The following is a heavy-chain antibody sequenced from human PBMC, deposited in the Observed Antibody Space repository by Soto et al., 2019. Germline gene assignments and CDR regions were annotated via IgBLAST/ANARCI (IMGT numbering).Heavy chain of an antibody. CDR3: ASGSSSRSPDYYYYGMDV. J-gene: IGHJ6*02. D-gene: IGHD6-13*01. V-gene: IGHV5-51*01. CDR1: GYSFTSYW. Sequence: PGESLKISCKGSGYSFTSYWIVWVRQMPGKGXEWMGIIYPGDSDTRYSPSFQGQVTISADKSISTAYLQWSSLKASDTAMYYCASGSSSRSPDYYYYGMDVWGQGTTVTVSS. CDR2: IYPGDSDT.